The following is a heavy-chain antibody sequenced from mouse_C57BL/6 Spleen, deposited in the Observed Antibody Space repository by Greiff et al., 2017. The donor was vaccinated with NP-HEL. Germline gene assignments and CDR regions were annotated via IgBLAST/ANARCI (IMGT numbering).Heavy chain of an antibody. J-gene: IGHJ4*01. V-gene: IGHV14-1*01. Sequence: EVQLQQSGAELVRPGASVKLSCTASGFNIKDYYMHWVKQRPEQGLEWIGRIDPEDGDTEYAPKFKGKATMTADTSSNTAYLQLSSLTSEDTAVYYCTPLITTVVPTRGVFYYAMDYWGQGTSVTVSS. CDR1: GFNIKDYY. D-gene: IGHD1-1*01. CDR2: IDPEDGDT. CDR3: TPLITTVVPTRGVFYYAMDY.